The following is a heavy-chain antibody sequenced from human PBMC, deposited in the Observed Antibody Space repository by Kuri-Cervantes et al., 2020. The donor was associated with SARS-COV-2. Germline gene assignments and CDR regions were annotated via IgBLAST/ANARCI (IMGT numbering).Heavy chain of an antibody. CDR2: INPSGGST. CDR3: ARGQPEPDIVATH. Sequence: ASVTVSCKASGGTSSSYAISWVRQAPGQGLEWMGIINPSGGSTSYAQKFQGRVTMTRDTSTSTVYMELSSLRSEDTAVYYCARGQPEPDIVATHWGQGTLVNGSS. J-gene: IGHJ4*02. CDR1: GGTSSSYA. V-gene: IGHV1-46*01. D-gene: IGHD5-12*01.